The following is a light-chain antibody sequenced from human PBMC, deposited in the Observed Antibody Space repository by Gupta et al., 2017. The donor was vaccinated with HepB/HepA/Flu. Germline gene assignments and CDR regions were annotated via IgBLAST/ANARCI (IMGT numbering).Light chain of an antibody. V-gene: IGKV3-20*01. Sequence: IVLTPSPGTLSLTRGERVTLSCRASQSVSSSYLAWYQQKPGQAPRLLIYGASSRATGIPDRFSGSGSGTDFTLTIIRLEPEDFAVYYCQQYGSSPLTFGGGTKVEIK. CDR2: GAS. CDR3: QQYGSSPLT. CDR1: QSVSSSY. J-gene: IGKJ4*01.